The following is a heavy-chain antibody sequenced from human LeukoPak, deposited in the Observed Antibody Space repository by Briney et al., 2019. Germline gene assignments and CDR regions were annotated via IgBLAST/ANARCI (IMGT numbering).Heavy chain of an antibody. CDR2: IYYSGST. CDR1: GGSISNYY. D-gene: IGHD1-7*01. V-gene: IGHV4-59*01. Sequence: PSETLSLTCTVSGGSISNYYWTWIRQPPGKGLEWIGYIYYSGSTNYNSSLKSRVTISVDTSKNQFSLKLSSVTAAGTAVYYCARNLNWNYDCFDPWGQGALVTVSS. J-gene: IGHJ5*02. CDR3: ARNLNWNYDCFDP.